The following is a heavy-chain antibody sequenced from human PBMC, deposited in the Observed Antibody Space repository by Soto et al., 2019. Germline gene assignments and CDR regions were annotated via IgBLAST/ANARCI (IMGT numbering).Heavy chain of an antibody. J-gene: IGHJ4*02. CDR1: GASISGSYYY. CDR3: ATSQKGYNWNYFDH. Sequence: LSLTCAVSGASISGSYYYWAWLRQSPGKGPEWIGSVFYTGFTSYNPSPESRVSVSVDTSKSQFSLKLSAVTAADTTVYYCATSQKGYNWNYFDHWGQGALVTVSS. D-gene: IGHD1-20*01. V-gene: IGHV4-39*01. CDR2: VFYTGFT.